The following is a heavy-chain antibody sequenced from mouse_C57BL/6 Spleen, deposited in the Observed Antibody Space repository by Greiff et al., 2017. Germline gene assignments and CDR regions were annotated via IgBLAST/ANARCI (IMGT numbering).Heavy chain of an antibody. J-gene: IGHJ2*01. CDR3: ARGRGLYYDYDRDYFDY. Sequence: EVQLQQSGAELVKPGASVKLSCTASGFNIKDYYMHWVKQRTEQGLEWIGRIDPEDGETKYVPKFQGKATITADTSSNTAYLQLSSLTSEDTAVYYGARGRGLYYDYDRDYFDYWGQGTTLTVSS. V-gene: IGHV14-2*01. D-gene: IGHD2-4*01. CDR2: IDPEDGET. CDR1: GFNIKDYY.